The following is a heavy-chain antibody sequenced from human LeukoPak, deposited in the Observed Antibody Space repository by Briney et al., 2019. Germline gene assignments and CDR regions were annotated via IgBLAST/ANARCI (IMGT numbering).Heavy chain of an antibody. J-gene: IGHJ5*02. Sequence: GGSLRLSCAASGFTFSDYYMSWIRQAPGKGLEWVSYISSSGSTIYYADSVKGRFTISRDNAKNSLYLQMNSLRAEDTAVYYCAREIEQQLDSWFDPWGQGTLVTVSS. CDR3: AREIEQQLDSWFDP. V-gene: IGHV3-11*04. CDR2: ISSSGSTI. D-gene: IGHD6-13*01. CDR1: GFTFSDYY.